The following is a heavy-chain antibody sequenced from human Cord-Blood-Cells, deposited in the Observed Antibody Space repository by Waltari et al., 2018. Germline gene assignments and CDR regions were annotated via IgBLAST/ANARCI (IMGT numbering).Heavy chain of an antibody. Sequence: QLQLQESGPGLVKPSETLSLTCTVSGGSISSSSYYWGWIRQPPGKGLGRVGRSHYSVDTDDDPSLKGRVTISVDTSKNQFALELSSWTAADTAVYQCARHTIFGVVFDYWGQGTLVTVSS. CDR3: ARHTIFGVVFDY. D-gene: IGHD3-3*01. V-gene: IGHV4-39*01. CDR1: GGSISSSSYY. CDR2: SHYSVDT. J-gene: IGHJ4*02.